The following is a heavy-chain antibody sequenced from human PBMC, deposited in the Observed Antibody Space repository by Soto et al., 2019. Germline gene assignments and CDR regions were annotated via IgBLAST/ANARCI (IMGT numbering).Heavy chain of an antibody. CDR3: AREAMATSTFDY. Sequence: GGSMRLSCASSLFTFIRYWMHWVRQAPGKGLMWVSRLNTDGTTAAYADSVKGRFTISRDNAKNTLYLLMNSLRVEDTAVYYCAREAMATSTFDYWGQGALVTVSS. J-gene: IGHJ4*02. V-gene: IGHV3-74*01. CDR2: LNTDGTTA. D-gene: IGHD5-12*01. CDR1: LFTFIRYW.